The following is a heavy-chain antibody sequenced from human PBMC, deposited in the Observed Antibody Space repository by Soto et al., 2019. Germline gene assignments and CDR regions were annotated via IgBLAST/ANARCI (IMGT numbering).Heavy chain of an antibody. D-gene: IGHD2-2*01. J-gene: IGHJ6*02. CDR3: ARVRGDIVVVPAATPYYYYGRDV. CDR2: ISAYNGKT. V-gene: IGHV1-18*01. CDR1: GYTFTSYG. Sequence: QVQLVQSGAEVKKPGASVKVSCKASGYTFTSYGISWVRPAPGQGLEWMGWISAYNGKTNFAQKRQGRVTMTTDTATSTAYMELRSPRSDDTAVYYCARVRGDIVVVPAATPYYYYGRDVWGQGTTVTVSS.